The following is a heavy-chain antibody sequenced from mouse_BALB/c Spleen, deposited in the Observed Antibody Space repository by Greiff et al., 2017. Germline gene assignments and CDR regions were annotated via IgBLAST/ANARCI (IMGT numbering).Heavy chain of an antibody. Sequence: ESGPGLVKPSQSLSLTCSVTGYSITSGYYWNWIRQFPGNKLEWMGYISYDGSNNYNPSLKNRISITRDTSKNQFFLKLNSVTTEDTATYYCAREGYDEAWFAYWGQGTLVTVSA. V-gene: IGHV3-6*02. CDR2: ISYDGSN. CDR3: AREGYDEAWFAY. CDR1: GYSITSGYY. J-gene: IGHJ3*01. D-gene: IGHD2-2*01.